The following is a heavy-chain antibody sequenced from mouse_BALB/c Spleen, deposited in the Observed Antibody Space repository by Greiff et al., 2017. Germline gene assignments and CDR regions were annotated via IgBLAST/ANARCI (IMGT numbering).Heavy chain of an antibody. CDR2: IFPGDGST. J-gene: IGHJ3*01. V-gene: IGHV1S56*01. CDR3: AREDSTSFAY. Sequence: QVQLQQSGADLVKPGASVKLSCKASGYTFTSYDIHWVRQRPEQGLEWIGWIFPGDGSTKYNEKFKGKATVTTDKSSSTAYMQLSRLTSEDSAVYFCAREDSTSFAYWGQGTLVTVSA. D-gene: IGHD2-5*01. CDR1: GYTFTSYD.